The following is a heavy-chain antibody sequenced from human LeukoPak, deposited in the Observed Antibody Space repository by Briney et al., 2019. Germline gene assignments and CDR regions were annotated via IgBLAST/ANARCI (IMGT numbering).Heavy chain of an antibody. D-gene: IGHD1-26*01. J-gene: IGHJ4*02. CDR3: ARDDQWGFDY. CDR1: GFTLSSYT. V-gene: IGHV3-48*02. CDR2: ISISNAM. Sequence: GGSLRLSCAASGFTLSSYTVNWVRQAPGKGLEWVSYISISNAMYHADSVKGRFTISRDNAKNSLYLQMNSLRDEDTAVYYCARDDQWGFDYWGQGTLVTVFS.